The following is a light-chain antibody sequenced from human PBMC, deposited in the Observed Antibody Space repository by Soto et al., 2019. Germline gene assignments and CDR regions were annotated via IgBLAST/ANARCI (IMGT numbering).Light chain of an antibody. J-gene: IGKJ1*01. CDR2: GAS. CDR3: QQYGSSPQT. Sequence: ILLTQTPGTLSLSPGERAXXXXXXVQSLSNNIYLAWYQQKPGQAPRLLIYGASSRATGIPDRFSGSGSGTDFTLTISRLEPEDFAVYYCQQYGSSPQTFGQGTKVDIK. CDR1: QSLSNNIY. V-gene: IGKV3-20*01.